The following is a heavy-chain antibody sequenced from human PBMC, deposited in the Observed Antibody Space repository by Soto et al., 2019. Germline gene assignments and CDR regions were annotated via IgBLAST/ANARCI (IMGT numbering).Heavy chain of an antibody. Sequence: GSLRLSCLASGFTFSDYAMTWVRHVPGRGLEWVASLDGAGGSTYYADSVRGRFTISRDNSQNTLFLQMKRLTVDDTAIYYCTAPRDEYGSGVSWFTYGMDIWGQGTTVTVSS. CDR2: LDGAGGST. D-gene: IGHD3-10*01. CDR3: TAPRDEYGSGVSWFTYGMDI. V-gene: IGHV3-23*01. CDR1: GFTFSDYA. J-gene: IGHJ6*02.